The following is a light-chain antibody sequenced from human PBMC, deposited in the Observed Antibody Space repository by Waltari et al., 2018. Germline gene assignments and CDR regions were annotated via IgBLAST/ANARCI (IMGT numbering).Light chain of an antibody. V-gene: IGKV4-1*01. CDR3: QQYYTTPWT. J-gene: IGKJ1*01. CDR2: WAS. CDR1: QNALHSSGNNYY. Sequence: DIVMTQSPDSLAVSLGERATINCKSSQNALHSSGNNYYLAWYQAKPRQPPRLLIYWASTRQSGVPDRFSGSGSGTDFTLTISSLQAEDVAVYFCQQYYTTPWTFGQGTKVELK.